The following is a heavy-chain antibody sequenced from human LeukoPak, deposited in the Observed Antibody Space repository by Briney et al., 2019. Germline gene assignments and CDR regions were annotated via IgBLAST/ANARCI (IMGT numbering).Heavy chain of an antibody. J-gene: IGHJ4*01. V-gene: IGHV4-59*11. D-gene: IGHD3-9*01. CDR2: IYYSGST. CDR3: ARTDFDWFLDY. CDR1: GGSITSHY. Sequence: SETLSLTCTVSGGSITSHYWSWIRQPPGKGLEWIGYIYYSGSTNYNPSLKSRVTISVDTSKNQFSLNLNSVTAADTAVYYCARTDFDWFLDYWGQEPRSPSLQ.